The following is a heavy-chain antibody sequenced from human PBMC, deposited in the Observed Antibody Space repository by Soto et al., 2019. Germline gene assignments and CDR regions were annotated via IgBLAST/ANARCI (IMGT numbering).Heavy chain of an antibody. CDR3: AHRRDYGDYAEYFQH. CDR2: IYWDDDK. J-gene: IGHJ1*01. V-gene: IGHV2-5*02. Sequence: QITLKEPGPTLVKPTQTLTLTCTFSGFSLSTSGVGVGWIRQPPGKALEWLALIYWDDDKRYSPSLKSRLTITKDTSKNQVVLTMTNMDPVDTATYYCAHRRDYGDYAEYFQHWGQGTLVTVSS. D-gene: IGHD4-17*01. CDR1: GFSLSTSGVG.